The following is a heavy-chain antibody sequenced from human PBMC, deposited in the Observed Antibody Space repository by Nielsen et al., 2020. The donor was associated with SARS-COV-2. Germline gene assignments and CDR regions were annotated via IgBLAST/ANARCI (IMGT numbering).Heavy chain of an antibody. D-gene: IGHD1-26*01. CDR1: GGSFSGYY. J-gene: IGHJ4*02. CDR2: IWYDGSNK. Sequence: LSLTCAVYGGSFSGYYWSWIRQAPGKGLEWVAVIWYDGSNKYYADSVKGRFTISRDNSKNTLYLQMNSLRAEDTAVYYCARGLSGGTYSLDHWGQGTLVTVSS. CDR3: ARGLSGGTYSLDH. V-gene: IGHV3-33*08.